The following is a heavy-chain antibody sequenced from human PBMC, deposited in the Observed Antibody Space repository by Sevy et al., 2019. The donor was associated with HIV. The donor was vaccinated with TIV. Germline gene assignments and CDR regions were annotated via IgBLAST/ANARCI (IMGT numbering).Heavy chain of an antibody. D-gene: IGHD5-12*01. J-gene: IGHJ4*02. CDR1: GFTFSNAW. Sequence: GGSLRLSCAASGFTFSNAWMSWVRQAPGKGLEWVGRIKSKTDCGTTDYAAPVKGRFTISRDDSKNTLYLQMNSLKTEDTAVYYCTTDGLRLRGFDYWGQGTLVTVSS. CDR3: TTDGLRLRGFDY. CDR2: IKSKTDCGTT. V-gene: IGHV3-15*01.